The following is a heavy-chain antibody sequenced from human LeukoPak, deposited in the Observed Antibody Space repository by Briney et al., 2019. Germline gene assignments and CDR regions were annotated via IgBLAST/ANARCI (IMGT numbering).Heavy chain of an antibody. V-gene: IGHV1-69*04. D-gene: IGHD3-10*01. CDR1: GGTFSSYA. Sequence: SVKVSCKASGGTFSSYAISWVRQAPGQGLEWMGRIIPILGIANYAQKLQGRVTITADKSTSTAYMELSSLRSEDTAVYYCARVMVRGVTIPLYYFDYWGQGTLVTVSS. J-gene: IGHJ4*02. CDR2: IIPILGIA. CDR3: ARVMVRGVTIPLYYFDY.